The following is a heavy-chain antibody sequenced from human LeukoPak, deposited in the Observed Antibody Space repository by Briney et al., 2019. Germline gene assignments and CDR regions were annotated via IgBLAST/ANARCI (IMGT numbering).Heavy chain of an antibody. J-gene: IGHJ4*02. D-gene: IGHD6-19*01. CDR3: AKDDGWYPLRGYFDY. V-gene: IGHV3-23*01. CDR1: GFTFSSYA. Sequence: GGSLRLSCAASGFTFSSYAMSWVRQAPGKGLEWVSAISGSGGSTYYADSVKGRFTISRDNSKDTLYLQMNSLRAEDTAVYYCAKDDGWYPLRGYFDYWGQGTLVAVSS. CDR2: ISGSGGST.